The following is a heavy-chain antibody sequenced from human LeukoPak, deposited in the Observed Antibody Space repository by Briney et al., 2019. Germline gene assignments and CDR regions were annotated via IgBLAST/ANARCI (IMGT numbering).Heavy chain of an antibody. CDR2: IYYSGST. Sequence: PSQTLSLTCTVSGGSISSGGYYWRWIRQHPGKGLEWIGYIYYSGSTYYNPSLKSRVTISVDTSKNQFSLKLSSVTAADTAVYYCARDEYGDYSNWFDPWGQGTLVTVSS. V-gene: IGHV4-31*03. CDR3: ARDEYGDYSNWFDP. CDR1: GGSISSGGYY. D-gene: IGHD4-17*01. J-gene: IGHJ5*02.